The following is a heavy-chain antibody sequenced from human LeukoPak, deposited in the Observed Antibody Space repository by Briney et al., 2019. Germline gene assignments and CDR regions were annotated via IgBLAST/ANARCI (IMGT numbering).Heavy chain of an antibody. CDR2: IIPIFGTT. V-gene: IGHV1-69*13. CDR3: ARSTPPGGYYYYMDV. CDR1: GYTFTSYG. D-gene: IGHD3-16*01. Sequence: SVKVSCKASGYTFTSYGITWVRQAPGQGLEWMGGIIPIFGTTNYAQKFQGRVTITADESTSTAYMELSSLRSEDTAVYYCARSTPPGGYYYYMDVWGKGTTVTISS. J-gene: IGHJ6*03.